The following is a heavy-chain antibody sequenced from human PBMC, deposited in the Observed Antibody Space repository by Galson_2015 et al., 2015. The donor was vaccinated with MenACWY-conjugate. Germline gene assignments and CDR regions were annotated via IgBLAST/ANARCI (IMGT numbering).Heavy chain of an antibody. V-gene: IGHV3-7*03. CDR2: ET. D-gene: IGHD3-16*01. Sequence: ETNYVDSVKGRFTISRDNGKNSLYLYMNSLRADDTAVYYCARDRDYVWGRSYYFDYWGPGTLVTVSS. J-gene: IGHJ4*02. CDR3: ARDRDYVWGRSYYFDY.